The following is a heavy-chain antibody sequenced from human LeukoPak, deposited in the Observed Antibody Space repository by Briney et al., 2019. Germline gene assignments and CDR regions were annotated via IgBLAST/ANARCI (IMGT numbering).Heavy chain of an antibody. CDR1: GGSFSGYY. D-gene: IGHD2-2*01. V-gene: IGHV4-34*01. Sequence: SETLSLTCAAYGGSFSGYYWSWIRQPPGKGLEWIGEINHSGSTNYNPSLKSRVTISVDTSKNQFSLKLSSVTAADTAVYYCARGRYCSSTSCYVPRYYFYYYMEGRGKGTTVTVSS. J-gene: IGHJ6*03. CDR2: INHSGST. CDR3: ARGRYCSSTSCYVPRYYFYYYMEG.